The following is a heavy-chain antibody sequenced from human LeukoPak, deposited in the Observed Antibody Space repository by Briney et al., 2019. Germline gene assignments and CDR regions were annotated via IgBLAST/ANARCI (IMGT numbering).Heavy chain of an antibody. V-gene: IGHV1-24*01. CDR3: ATSDILTGYYYFDY. J-gene: IGHJ4*02. CDR1: GYTLTELS. CDR2: FDPEDGET. Sequence: GASVKVSCKVSGYTLTELSMHWVRQAPGKGLEWMGGFDPEDGETIYAQKFQGRVTMTEDTSTDTAYMELSSLRSEDTAVYYCATSDILTGYYYFDYWGQGTLVTVSS. D-gene: IGHD3-9*01.